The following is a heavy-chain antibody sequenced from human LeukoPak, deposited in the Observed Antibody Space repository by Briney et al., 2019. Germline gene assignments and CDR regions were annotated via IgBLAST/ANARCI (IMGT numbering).Heavy chain of an antibody. D-gene: IGHD2-2*01. Sequence: SETLSLTCAVYGGSFSGYYWSWIRQPPGKGLEWIGEINHSGSTNYNPSLKSRVTISVDTSKNQFSLKLSSVTAADTAVYYCARSAGTSTRYYYYYYGMDVWGQGTTVTVSS. V-gene: IGHV4-34*01. J-gene: IGHJ6*02. CDR1: GGSFSGYY. CDR2: INHSGST. CDR3: ARSAGTSTRYYYYYYGMDV.